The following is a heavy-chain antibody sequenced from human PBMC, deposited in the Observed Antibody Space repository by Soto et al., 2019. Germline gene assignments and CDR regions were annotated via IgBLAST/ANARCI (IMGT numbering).Heavy chain of an antibody. CDR3: ARAYDSSGYYYDYIGLTRNYYGMDV. J-gene: IGHJ6*02. D-gene: IGHD3-22*01. CDR1: GFTFSSYS. CDR2: ISSSSSTI. V-gene: IGHV3-48*02. Sequence: GGSLRLSCAASGFTFSSYSMNWVRQAPGKGLEWVSYISSSSSTIYYADSVKGRFTISRDNAKNSLYLQMNSLRDEDTAVYYCARAYDSSGYYYDYIGLTRNYYGMDVWGQGTTVTVSS.